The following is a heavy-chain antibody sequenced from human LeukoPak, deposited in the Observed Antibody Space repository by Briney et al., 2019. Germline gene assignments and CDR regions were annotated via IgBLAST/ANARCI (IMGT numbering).Heavy chain of an antibody. D-gene: IGHD6-19*01. CDR1: GGSISSSSYY. CDR3: ARDGVAGTLY. Sequence: PSETLSLTCTVSGGSISSSSYYWGWIRQPPGKGLEWIGSIYYSGSTYYNPSLKSRVTISVDTSKNQFSLKLSSVTAADTAVYYCARDGVAGTLYWGQGTLVTVSS. CDR2: IYYSGST. J-gene: IGHJ4*02. V-gene: IGHV4-39*07.